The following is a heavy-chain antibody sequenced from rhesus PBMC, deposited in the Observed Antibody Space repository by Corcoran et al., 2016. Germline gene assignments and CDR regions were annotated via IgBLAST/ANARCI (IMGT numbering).Heavy chain of an antibody. CDR2: ISGSGGHA. V-gene: IGHV4-173*01. CDR1: VGPICSNY. Sequence: QVQLWESGPGLVKPSETMSLTCAVSVGPICSNYWSGIRHPPGKGLEWIGRISGSGGHADSNPSLKSRVTFSRDASKNQFSLKLTAMTVADTAVYFYAGDRREYNSHGLDSWGQGVVVTVSS. D-gene: IGHD5-36*01. CDR3: AGDRREYNSHGLDS. J-gene: IGHJ6*01.